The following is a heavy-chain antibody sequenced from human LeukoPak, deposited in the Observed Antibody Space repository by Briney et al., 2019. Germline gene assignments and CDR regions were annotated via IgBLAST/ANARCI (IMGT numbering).Heavy chain of an antibody. J-gene: IGHJ4*02. CDR1: GFTFSNAW. V-gene: IGHV3-33*08. CDR3: ARARGVSTGYRPIDY. Sequence: GGSLRLSCAASGFTFSNAWMNWVRQAPGKGLEWVAVIWYDGSNKHYAESVKGRFSISRDNSKSTLYLQMNSLRAEDTAVYYCARARGVSTGYRPIDYWGQGTLVTVSS. D-gene: IGHD3-22*01. CDR2: IWYDGSNK.